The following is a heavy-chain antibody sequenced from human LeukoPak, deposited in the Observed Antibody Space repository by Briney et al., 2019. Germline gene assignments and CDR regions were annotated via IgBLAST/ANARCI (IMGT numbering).Heavy chain of an antibody. J-gene: IGHJ4*02. CDR1: GFTFSSYS. D-gene: IGHD3-22*01. Sequence: GGSLRLSCAAPGFTFSSYSMNWVRQAPGKGLEWVSSISSGSSYIYYADSVKGRFTISRDNAKNSLYLQMNSLRAEDTAVYYCARENYYDSSGPPGTDYWGQGTLVTVSS. CDR3: ARENYYDSSGPPGTDY. CDR2: ISSGSSYI. V-gene: IGHV3-21*01.